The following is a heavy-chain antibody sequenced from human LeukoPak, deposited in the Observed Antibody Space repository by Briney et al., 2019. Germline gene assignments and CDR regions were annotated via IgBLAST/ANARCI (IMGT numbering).Heavy chain of an antibody. CDR2: ISWDGGST. CDR3: AKDIRAEPHGSGSFFDY. Sequence: QPGGSLRLSCAASGFTFDDYAMHWVRQAPGKGLEWVSLISWDGGSTYYADSVKGRFTISRDNSKNSLYLQMNSLRAEDTALYYCAKDIRAEPHGSGSFFDYWGQGTLVTVSS. J-gene: IGHJ4*02. D-gene: IGHD3-10*01. V-gene: IGHV3-43D*04. CDR1: GFTFDDYA.